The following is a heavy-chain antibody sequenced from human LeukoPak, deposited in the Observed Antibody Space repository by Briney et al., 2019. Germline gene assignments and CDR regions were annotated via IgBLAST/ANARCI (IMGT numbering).Heavy chain of an antibody. CDR2: ISSNGSTI. Sequence: GGSLRLSCAASGFTFSDYYMSWIRQAPGKGLEWVSYISSNGSTIYYADSVKGRFTISRDNAKNSLYLQMNSLRAEDTAVYYCARQTITMIVVVIKSFDYWGQGTLVTVSS. V-gene: IGHV3-11*01. D-gene: IGHD3-22*01. CDR3: ARQTITMIVVVIKSFDY. CDR1: GFTFSDYY. J-gene: IGHJ4*02.